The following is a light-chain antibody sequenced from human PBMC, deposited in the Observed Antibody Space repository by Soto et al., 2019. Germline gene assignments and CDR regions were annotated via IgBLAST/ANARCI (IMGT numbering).Light chain of an antibody. V-gene: IGKV3-15*01. CDR3: QQYGDSPRS. CDR2: GAS. CDR1: QSIGSN. Sequence: EIVLTQSPDTLSVSPGESATLSCRASQSIGSNLAWYQQKPGQSPRLLIYGASSRATGVPVRFSGSGSGVGFTLTIGGLQSEDFAVYHCQQYGDSPRSFGQGTKVDIK. J-gene: IGKJ1*01.